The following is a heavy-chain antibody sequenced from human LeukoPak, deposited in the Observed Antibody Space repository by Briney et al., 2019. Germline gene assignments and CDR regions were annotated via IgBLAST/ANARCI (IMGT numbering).Heavy chain of an antibody. CDR2: INTNTGNP. CDR1: GYTFTSYA. D-gene: IGHD1-1*01. J-gene: IGHJ5*02. V-gene: IGHV7-4-1*02. Sequence: ASVKVSCKASGYTFTSYAMNWVRQAPGQGLEWMGWINTNTGNPTYAQGFTGRFVFSLDTSVSTAYLQISSLKAEDTAVYYCARKRYSWNDVVEYNWFDPWGQGTLVTVSS. CDR3: ARKRYSWNDVVEYNWFDP.